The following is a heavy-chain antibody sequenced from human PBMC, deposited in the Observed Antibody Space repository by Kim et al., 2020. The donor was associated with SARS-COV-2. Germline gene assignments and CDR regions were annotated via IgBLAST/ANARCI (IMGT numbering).Heavy chain of an antibody. CDR3: ARGEYSYGYYYYGIDV. Sequence: GGSLRLSCAASGWTVRSDYMSWGVQAAGKGLEWFAGMYTGGSTYYADAVKGRCTISRDNSKNTLYLQMNNLRAEDTAVYYCARGEYSYGYYYYGIDVWGHGNTVPVSS. V-gene: IGHV3-53*01. J-gene: IGHJ6*02. CDR2: MYTGGST. D-gene: IGHD5-18*01. CDR1: GWTVRSDY.